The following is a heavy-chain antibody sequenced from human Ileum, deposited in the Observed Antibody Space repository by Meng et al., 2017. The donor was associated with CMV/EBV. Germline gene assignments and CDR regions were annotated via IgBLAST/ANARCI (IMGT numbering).Heavy chain of an antibody. Sequence: GSLRLSCTVSGGSISRYYWSWIRQPPGKRLEWIGYIYYNGSTNYNPSLKSRVSISVDMSKNQFSLKLSSVTAADAAVYYCARDEAWGWNGRHYFYGMDVWGQGTTVTVSS. V-gene: IGHV4-59*01. J-gene: IGHJ6*02. D-gene: IGHD1-1*01. CDR3: ARDEAWGWNGRHYFYGMDV. CDR2: IYYNGST. CDR1: GGSISRYY.